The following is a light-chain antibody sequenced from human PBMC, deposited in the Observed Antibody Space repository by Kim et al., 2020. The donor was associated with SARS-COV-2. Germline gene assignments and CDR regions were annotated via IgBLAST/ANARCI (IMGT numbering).Light chain of an antibody. V-gene: IGLV7-43*01. Sequence: PVGAATLICPDSTGAVTSAYIPAWFQQRPGQPPRALIYTPSNKHSWTPARFSGSLLGGKAALTLAGAQPEDEADYYCLLYYSGAVVFGGGTQLTVL. J-gene: IGLJ2*01. CDR1: TGAVTSAYI. CDR3: LLYYSGAVV. CDR2: TPS.